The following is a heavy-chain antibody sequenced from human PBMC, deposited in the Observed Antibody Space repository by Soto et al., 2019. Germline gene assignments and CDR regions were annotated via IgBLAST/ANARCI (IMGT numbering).Heavy chain of an antibody. V-gene: IGHV1-18*01. D-gene: IGHD4-17*01. Sequence: QVQLVQSGAEVKNPGASVTVSCKASGYTFTGYAISWVRQAPGQGLEWMGWISAHNGNTNFAQKFQGRVTMTTDTSTITAYMEPRSLRSDDTAVYYCARPSSDYGDWGWSLAYWGQGTLVTVSS. J-gene: IGHJ4*02. CDR3: ARPSSDYGDWGWSLAY. CDR2: ISAHNGNT. CDR1: GYTFTGYA.